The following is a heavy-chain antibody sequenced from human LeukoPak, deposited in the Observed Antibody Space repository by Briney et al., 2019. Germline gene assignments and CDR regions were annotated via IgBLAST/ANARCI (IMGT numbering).Heavy chain of an antibody. Sequence: SETLSVTCTVSGGSISSYYWSWIRQPPGKGLEWIGYIYHSGSTYYNPSLKSRVTISVDRSKNQFSLKLSSVTAADTAVYYCARARSGSYYGNFDYWGQGTLVTVSS. CDR2: IYHSGST. CDR3: ARARSGSYYGNFDY. V-gene: IGHV4-59*12. CDR1: GGSISSYY. D-gene: IGHD3-10*01. J-gene: IGHJ4*02.